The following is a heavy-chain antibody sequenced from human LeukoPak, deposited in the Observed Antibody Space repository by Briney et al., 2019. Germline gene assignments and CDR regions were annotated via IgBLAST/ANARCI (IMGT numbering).Heavy chain of an antibody. D-gene: IGHD6-6*01. CDR1: GVTFSSYA. V-gene: IGHV3-33*08. CDR2: IWYDGSNK. J-gene: IGHJ4*02. Sequence: PGGSLRLSCSASGVTFSSYAMHWVRQAPGQGLEWVAVIWYDGSNKYYADSVKGRFTISRDNSKNTLYLQMNSLRAEDTAVYYCARDKYSSSSYYFDYWGQGTLVTVSS. CDR3: ARDKYSSSSYYFDY.